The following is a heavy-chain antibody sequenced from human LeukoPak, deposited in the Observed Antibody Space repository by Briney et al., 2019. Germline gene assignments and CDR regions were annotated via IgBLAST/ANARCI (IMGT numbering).Heavy chain of an antibody. CDR1: GGSFSGYY. V-gene: IGHV4-34*01. CDR3: ARGPRRGAFDI. J-gene: IGHJ3*02. D-gene: IGHD3-10*01. Sequence: SETLSLTCAVYGGSFSGYYWSWIHQPPGKGLEWIGEINHSGSTNYNPSLKSRVTISVDTSKNQFSLKLSSVTVADTAVYYCARGPRRGAFDIWGQGTMVTVSS. CDR2: INHSGST.